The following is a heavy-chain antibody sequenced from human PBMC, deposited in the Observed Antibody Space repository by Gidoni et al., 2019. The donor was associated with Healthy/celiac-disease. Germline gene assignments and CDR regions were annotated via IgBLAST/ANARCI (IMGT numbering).Heavy chain of an antibody. V-gene: IGHV3-23*01. D-gene: IGHD3-22*01. Sequence: EVQLLESGGGLVQPGGSLRLSCAASGFTFSSYAMSWVRQAPGQGLEWVSAISGSGGSTYYADSVKGRFTISRDNSKNTLYLQMNSLRAEDTAVYYCAKGGQGYYYDSSGYYYPDYWGQGTLVTVSS. CDR1: GFTFSSYA. J-gene: IGHJ4*02. CDR3: AKGGQGYYYDSSGYYYPDY. CDR2: ISGSGGST.